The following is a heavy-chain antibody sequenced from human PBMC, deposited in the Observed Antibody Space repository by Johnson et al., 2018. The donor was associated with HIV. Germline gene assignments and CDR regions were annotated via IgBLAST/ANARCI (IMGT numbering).Heavy chain of an antibody. CDR2: IRYDGSNK. V-gene: IGHV3-30*02. J-gene: IGHJ3*02. CDR3: AKDQEGELIRGAVDI. D-gene: IGHD1-26*01. CDR1: GFTFSSYG. Sequence: QVQLVESGGGVVQPGGSLRLSCAASGFTFSSYGMHWVRQAPGKGLEWVAFIRYDGSNKYYADSVKGRFTISRDNSKNTLYLQMNSLRAEDTAVYYCAKDQEGELIRGAVDIWGQGTMVTVSA.